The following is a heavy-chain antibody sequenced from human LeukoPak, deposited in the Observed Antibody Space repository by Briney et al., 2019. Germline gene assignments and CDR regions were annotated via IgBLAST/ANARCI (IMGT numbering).Heavy chain of an antibody. V-gene: IGHV4-59*01. CDR1: GGSIGSSY. J-gene: IGHJ4*02. D-gene: IGHD6-13*01. CDR2: IYYTGST. CDR3: AGYIAAAAAHYFDY. Sequence: SETLSLTCSASGGSIGSSYWTWIRQPPGKGLEWIGHIYYTGSTNYNPSLKSRVTMSVDTSKNQFSLKLSSVTAADTAVYYCAGYIAAAAAHYFDYWGQGSLVTVSS.